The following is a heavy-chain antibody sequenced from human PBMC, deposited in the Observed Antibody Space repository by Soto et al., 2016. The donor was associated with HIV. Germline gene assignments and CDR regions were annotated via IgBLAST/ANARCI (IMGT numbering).Heavy chain of an antibody. CDR2: INPNSGGT. Sequence: QVQLVQSGAEVKKPGYTFTGYYMHWVRQAPGQGLEWMGWINPNSGGTNYAQKFQGRVTMTRDTSISTAYTELSRLRSDDTAVYYCARGPRPGSGPGWFDPWGQGTLVTVSS. CDR1: YTFTGYY. V-gene: IGHV1-2*02. D-gene: IGHD3-10*01. J-gene: IGHJ5*02. CDR3: ARGPRPGSGPGWFDP.